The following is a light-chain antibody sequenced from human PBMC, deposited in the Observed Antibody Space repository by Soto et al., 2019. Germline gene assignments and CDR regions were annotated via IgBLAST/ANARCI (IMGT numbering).Light chain of an antibody. CDR3: QQYNNGPT. CDR1: QSVTTD. Sequence: DIVMTQSPAPLSVSPGERATLSCRASQSVTTDLAWYQQKPGQAPRLLIYGASTRATGIPARFSGSGSGTAFTLTISSLQSEYFAVYYCQQYNNGPTFGQGTKVDI. J-gene: IGKJ1*01. CDR2: GAS. V-gene: IGKV3-15*01.